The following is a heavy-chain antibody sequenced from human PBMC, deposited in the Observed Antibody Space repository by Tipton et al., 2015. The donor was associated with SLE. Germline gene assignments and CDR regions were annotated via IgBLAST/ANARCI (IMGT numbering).Heavy chain of an antibody. V-gene: IGHV1-69*01. CDR2: IIPIFGTA. CDR1: GGTFSSYA. D-gene: IGHD4-23*01. Sequence: QLVQSGAEVRKPGSSVKVSCKASGGTFSSYAISWVRQAPGQGLEWMGGIIPIFGTANYAQKFQGRVTITADESTSTAYMKLSSLRSEDTVVFYCERGYPSVAVASCFVCWGQRSVDTVSS. J-gene: IGHJ4*02. CDR3: ERGYPSVAVASCFVC.